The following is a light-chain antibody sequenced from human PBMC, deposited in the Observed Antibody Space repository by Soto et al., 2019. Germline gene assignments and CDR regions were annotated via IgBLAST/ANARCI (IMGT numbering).Light chain of an antibody. Sequence: EIVLTQSPATLSLSPGERVTLSCRASQSVSSYLAWYQQKPGQAPRLLIYGASSRATGIPDRFSGSGSGTDFTLTISRLEPEDFAVYYCQQYGSSPWTFGQGTKVDI. J-gene: IGKJ1*01. CDR1: QSVSSY. CDR3: QQYGSSPWT. V-gene: IGKV3-20*01. CDR2: GAS.